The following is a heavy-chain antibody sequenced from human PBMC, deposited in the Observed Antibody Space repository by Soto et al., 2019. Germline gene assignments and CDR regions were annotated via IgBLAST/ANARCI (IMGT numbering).Heavy chain of an antibody. CDR1: GFALSTYS. J-gene: IGHJ3*01. Sequence: EVQLVESGGRLVKPGGSLRLSCAVSGFALSTYSIAWVRQAPGKGLEWVSFTFNYDGRLYYADSVKGRFAISRDDAKNSVYRQMNSLRAEDTAVYYCAREEGYCGGGSCFRSAFDLWGQGTVVTVSS. V-gene: IGHV3-21*01. CDR2: TFNYDGRL. D-gene: IGHD2-15*01. CDR3: AREEGYCGGGSCFRSAFDL.